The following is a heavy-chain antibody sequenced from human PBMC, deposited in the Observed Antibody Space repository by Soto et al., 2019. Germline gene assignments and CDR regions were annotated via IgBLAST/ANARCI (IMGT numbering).Heavy chain of an antibody. J-gene: IGHJ4*02. CDR3: ARPIGALSTTDFTY. V-gene: IGHV5-51*01. Sequence: GESLKVSWKGSGYNLTNYWIGWVRQMHGKGLEWMGFIYPSDSDTRYSPSFQGQVTISADKSISTAYLQWSSLKASDTAMYYCARPIGALSTTDFTYWGQGTLLTVSS. CDR2: IYPSDSDT. CDR1: GYNLTNYW. D-gene: IGHD3-22*01.